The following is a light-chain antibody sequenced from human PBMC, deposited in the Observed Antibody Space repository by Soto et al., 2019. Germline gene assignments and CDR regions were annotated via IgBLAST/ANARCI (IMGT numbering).Light chain of an antibody. Sequence: QSALTQPPSASGSPGQSITISCTGTSSDVGGYNYVSWYQQHPGKAPKLMIFEVSKRPSGVPDRVSGSKSGNTASLTVSGLQAEDEADYYCSSYAGSNNKDEVFGGGTKLTVL. CDR3: SSYAGSNNKDEV. CDR2: EVS. V-gene: IGLV2-8*01. J-gene: IGLJ2*01. CDR1: SSDVGGYNY.